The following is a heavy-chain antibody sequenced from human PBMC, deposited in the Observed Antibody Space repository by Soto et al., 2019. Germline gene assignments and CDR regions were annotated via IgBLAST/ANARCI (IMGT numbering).Heavy chain of an antibody. V-gene: IGHV4-30-4*01. CDR3: ARDFKRYSNSPGPRED. CDR2: IYYSGTT. D-gene: IGHD6-6*01. Sequence: QVQLQESGPGLVQPSQTLSLTCTVSGDSISSGDYYWSWVRQSPGTGLEWIGCIYYSGTTYYNPSLETRLTMSVDTSKNQFSLRLRSVPAADPAMYFCARDFKRYSNSPGPREDWGQGTLVTVSS. CDR1: GDSISSGDYY. J-gene: IGHJ4*02.